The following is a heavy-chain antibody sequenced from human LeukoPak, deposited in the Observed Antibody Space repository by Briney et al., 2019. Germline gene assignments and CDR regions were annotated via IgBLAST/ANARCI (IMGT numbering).Heavy chain of an antibody. Sequence: GGSLRLSCAAYWLTVSSTYMTWVRQAPGKGLEWVSVIYSGGGTNYADSLKGRYSISRDNSKSTLYLQMNSLRAEDTAVYYCVGEGKYWGQGTLVTVSS. CDR3: VGEGKY. CDR1: WLTVSSTY. CDR2: IYSGGGT. D-gene: IGHD4-17*01. V-gene: IGHV3-53*01. J-gene: IGHJ4*02.